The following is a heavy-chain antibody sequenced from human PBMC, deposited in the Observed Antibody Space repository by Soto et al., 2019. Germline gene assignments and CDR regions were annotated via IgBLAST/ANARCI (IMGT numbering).Heavy chain of an antibody. Sequence: SETLSLTCTVSGGSISNYYWNWIRQSPGKGLEWIGYIYSSGSTHYNPSLQNRVTISIDTSKNQVSLKVNSVTAADTAVYYCARDHPHSYGVYYFDYWGQGTPVTVS. CDR1: GGSISNYY. CDR2: IYSSGST. J-gene: IGHJ4*02. V-gene: IGHV4-59*01. CDR3: ARDHPHSYGVYYFDY. D-gene: IGHD5-18*01.